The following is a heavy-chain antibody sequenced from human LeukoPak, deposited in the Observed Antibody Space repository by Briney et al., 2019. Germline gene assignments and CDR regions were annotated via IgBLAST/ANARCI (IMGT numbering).Heavy chain of an antibody. CDR1: LVTPYDYY. J-gene: IGHJ4*02. Sequence: PGGSLRLSRVPSLVTPYDYYISSSSQAPGKGLEWLSCISGSSTYTNYADSVRGRFTISRDNAKNSLYLQVNSLRAENTAVYYCARAKGRRDYFDYWGQGTLVTVSS. V-gene: IGHV3-11*05. CDR3: ARAKGRRDYFDY. CDR2: ISGSSTYT. D-gene: IGHD3-10*01.